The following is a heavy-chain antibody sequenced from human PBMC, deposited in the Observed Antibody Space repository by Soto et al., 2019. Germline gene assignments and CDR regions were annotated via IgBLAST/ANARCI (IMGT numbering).Heavy chain of an antibody. Sequence: QVQVQESGPGLVKLSDTMSLTCTVSGDSVSSRSYFWGWIRQPPGKGLEWIGTIYYNGSTYYNPSLKSRVTLSVDTSKNQFTLTLTSVTASDTALYYCARQRVIPGTPTNWFDPWGQGPLVTVSS. V-gene: IGHV4-39*01. CDR1: GDSVSSRSYF. CDR2: IYYNGST. CDR3: ARQRVIPGTPTNWFDP. D-gene: IGHD2-15*01. J-gene: IGHJ5*02.